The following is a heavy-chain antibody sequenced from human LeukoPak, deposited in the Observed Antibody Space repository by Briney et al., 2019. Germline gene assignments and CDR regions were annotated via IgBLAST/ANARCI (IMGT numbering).Heavy chain of an antibody. J-gene: IGHJ6*02. Sequence: SVKVSCKASGGTFSSYAISWVRQAPGQGLEWMGGIIPIFGTANYAQKFQGRVTITADESTSTAYMELSRLRSDDTAVYYCARGEWLRFGNYYYYGMDVWGQGTTVTVSS. CDR3: ARGEWLRFGNYYYYGMDV. CDR1: GGTFSSYA. D-gene: IGHD5-12*01. CDR2: IIPIFGTA. V-gene: IGHV1-69*13.